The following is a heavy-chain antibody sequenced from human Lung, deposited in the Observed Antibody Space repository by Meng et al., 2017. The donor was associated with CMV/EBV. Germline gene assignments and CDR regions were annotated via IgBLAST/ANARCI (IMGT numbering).Heavy chain of an antibody. Sequence: GASLKISCAASGFTFSANGMHWVRQAPGKGLEWVSFIEWNDSSRKYADSVKGRFTISRDNSQNTVYLQMNNLRPEDAAVYHCANNHGMNPYYWGQGTLVTVAS. V-gene: IGHV3-30*02. CDR3: ANNHGMNPYY. J-gene: IGHJ4*02. CDR2: IEWNDSSR. CDR1: GFTFSANG.